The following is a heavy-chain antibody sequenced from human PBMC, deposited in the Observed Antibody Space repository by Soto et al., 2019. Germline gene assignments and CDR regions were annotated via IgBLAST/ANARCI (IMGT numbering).Heavy chain of an antibody. V-gene: IGHV4-59*08. CDR2: IYYSGST. J-gene: IGHJ6*03. D-gene: IGHD3-10*01. CDR1: GGSISSYY. CDR3: ARASGYYYYYMDV. Sequence: SETLSLTCTVSGGSISSYYLSWIRQPPGKGLEWIGYIYYSGSTNYNPSLKSRVTISVDTSKNQFSLKLSSVTAADTAVYYCARASGYYYYYMDVWGKGTTVTVSS.